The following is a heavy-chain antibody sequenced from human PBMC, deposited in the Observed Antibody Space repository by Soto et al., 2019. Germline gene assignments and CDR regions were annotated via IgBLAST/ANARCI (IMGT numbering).Heavy chain of an antibody. CDR1: GYTFTSYG. CDR2: ISAYNGNT. CDR3: ARDHWGMVRGAMAVFDY. D-gene: IGHD3-10*01. V-gene: IGHV1-18*01. J-gene: IGHJ4*02. Sequence: QVQLVQSGAEVKKPGASVKVSCKASGYTFTSYGISWVRQAPGQGLEWMGWISAYNGNTNYAQKLQGRVTMTTDTSTSTAYMELRSLRPDDTAVYYCARDHWGMVRGAMAVFDYWGQGTLVTVSS.